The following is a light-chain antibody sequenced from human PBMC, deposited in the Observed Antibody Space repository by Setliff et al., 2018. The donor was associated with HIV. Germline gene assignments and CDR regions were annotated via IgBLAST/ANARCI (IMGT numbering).Light chain of an antibody. CDR3: SSYAGYYSFYV. Sequence: QSVLTQPRSVSGSPGQSVTISCTGTSSDVGGYNYVSWYQQRPGKAPKLIIYDVSKRPSGVPDRFPGSKSGSTAALTIPGLQAEDEADSYCSSYAGYYSFYVFGNGTKVTVL. CDR1: SSDVGGYNY. J-gene: IGLJ1*01. CDR2: DVS. V-gene: IGLV2-11*01.